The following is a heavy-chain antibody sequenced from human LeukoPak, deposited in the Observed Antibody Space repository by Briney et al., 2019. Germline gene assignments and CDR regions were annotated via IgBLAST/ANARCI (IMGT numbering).Heavy chain of an antibody. V-gene: IGHV3-48*03. CDR3: AKDLRQGLYSGYDLGDY. CDR1: GFTFSSYE. D-gene: IGHD5-12*01. J-gene: IGHJ4*02. CDR2: ISSSGSTI. Sequence: GGSLRLSCAASGFTFSSYEMNWVRQAPGKGLEWVSYISSSGSTIYYADSVKGRFTISRDNAKNSLYLQMNSLRAEDTAVYYCAKDLRQGLYSGYDLGDYWGQGTLVTVSS.